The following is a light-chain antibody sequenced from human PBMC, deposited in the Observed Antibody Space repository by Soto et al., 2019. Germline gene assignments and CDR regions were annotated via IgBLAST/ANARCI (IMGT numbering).Light chain of an antibody. CDR1: SSDIGGYNY. Sequence: QSALTQPASVSGSPGQSITISCTGTSSDIGGYNYVSWYQQYPGKAPKLMIFGVSDRPSGVSNRFSGSKSGTTASLTISGLQAEDEADYYCCSHVGGSSPQWVFGGGTKVTVL. CDR2: GVS. J-gene: IGLJ3*02. CDR3: CSHVGGSSPQWV. V-gene: IGLV2-14*01.